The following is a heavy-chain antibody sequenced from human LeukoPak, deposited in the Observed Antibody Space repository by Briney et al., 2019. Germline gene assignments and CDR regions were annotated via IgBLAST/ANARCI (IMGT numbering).Heavy chain of an antibody. Sequence: SETLSLTCAVYGGPFSGYYWSWIRQPPGKGLEWIGEINHSGSTNYNPSLKSRVTISVDTSKNQFSLKLSSVTAADTAVYYCARGPETDYYDSSGWDNWFDPWGQGTLVTVSS. CDR3: ARGPETDYYDSSGWDNWFDP. D-gene: IGHD3-22*01. CDR2: INHSGST. V-gene: IGHV4-34*01. J-gene: IGHJ5*02. CDR1: GGPFSGYY.